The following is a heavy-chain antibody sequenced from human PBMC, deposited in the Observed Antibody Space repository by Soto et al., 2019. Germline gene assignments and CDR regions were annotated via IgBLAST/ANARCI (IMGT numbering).Heavy chain of an antibody. CDR1: GFTFSSYG. D-gene: IGHD3-3*01. CDR3: ARDMDPFTIFGVVGGVWFDP. Sequence: QVQLVESGGGVVQPGRSLRLSCAASGFTFSSYGMHWVRQAPGKGLEWVAVIWYDGSNKYYADSVKGRFTISRDNSKNTLYLQMNSLRAEDTAVYYCARDMDPFTIFGVVGGVWFDPWGQGTLVTVSS. CDR2: IWYDGSNK. V-gene: IGHV3-33*01. J-gene: IGHJ5*02.